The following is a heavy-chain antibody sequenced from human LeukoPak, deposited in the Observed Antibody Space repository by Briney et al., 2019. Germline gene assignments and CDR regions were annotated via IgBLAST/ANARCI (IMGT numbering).Heavy chain of an antibody. Sequence: GGSLRLSCAASGFTFRSARMNWVRQAPGKGLEWVGHIKPMTEGGTTDYAVPVKGRFTISRDDSKNTLDLQMNSLKTEDTAVYYCTSVPVGWGQGTLVTVSA. CDR1: GFTFRSAR. CDR3: TSVPVG. D-gene: IGHD1-26*01. V-gene: IGHV3-15*01. CDR2: IKPMTEGGTT. J-gene: IGHJ4*02.